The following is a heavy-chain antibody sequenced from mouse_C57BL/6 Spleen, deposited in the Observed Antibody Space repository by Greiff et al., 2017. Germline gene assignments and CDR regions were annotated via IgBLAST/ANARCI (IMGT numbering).Heavy chain of an antibody. D-gene: IGHD4-1*01. Sequence: EVLLVESGGGFVKPGGSLKLSCAASGFTFSGYGMHWVRQAPEKGLEWVAYISSGSSTIYYADTVKGRFTISRDNAKNTLCLQMTSLRSEDTGMCYCSKLGRGDYWGQGTTLTVSS. CDR3: SKLGRGDY. V-gene: IGHV5-17*01. CDR1: GFTFSGYG. J-gene: IGHJ2*01. CDR2: ISSGSSTI.